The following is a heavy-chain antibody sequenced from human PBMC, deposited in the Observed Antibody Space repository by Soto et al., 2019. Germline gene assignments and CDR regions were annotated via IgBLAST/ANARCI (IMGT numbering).Heavy chain of an antibody. Sequence: QVQLVESGGGVVQPGRSLRLSCAASGFTFSSYGMHWVRQAPGKGLGWVAVIWYDGSNKYYADSVKGRFTISRDNSKNTLYLQMNSLRAEDTAVYYCARQGRQLCLGLDYWGQGTLVTVSS. CDR3: ARQGRQLCLGLDY. CDR1: GFTFSSYG. CDR2: IWYDGSNK. D-gene: IGHD5-18*01. J-gene: IGHJ4*02. V-gene: IGHV3-33*01.